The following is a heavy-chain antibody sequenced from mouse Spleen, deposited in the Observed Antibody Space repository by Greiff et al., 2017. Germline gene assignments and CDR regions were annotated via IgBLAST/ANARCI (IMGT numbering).Heavy chain of an antibody. CDR2: INSNGGST. V-gene: IGHV5-6-2*01. D-gene: IGHD3-2*01. J-gene: IGHJ3*01. CDR3: ARQPTARATAWFAY. Sequence: EVKLVESGGGLVKPGGSLKLSCAASGFTFSSYAMSWVRQTPEKRLEWVAAINSNGGSTYYPDTVKDRFTISRDNAKNTLYLQMSSLRSEDTALYYCARQPTARATAWFAYWGQGTLVTVSA. CDR1: GFTFSSYA.